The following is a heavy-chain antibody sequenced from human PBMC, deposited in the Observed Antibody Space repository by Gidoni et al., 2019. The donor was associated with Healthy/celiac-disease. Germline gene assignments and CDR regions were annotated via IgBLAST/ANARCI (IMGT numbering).Heavy chain of an antibody. Sequence: QVQLVQSGAEVKQPGSSVKVPCKASGGTFSSYAISWVRQAPGQGLEWMGGILPIFGTANYAQKFQGRVTITADESTSTAYMELSSLRSEDTAVYYCARGSWNYGEEHAFDIWGQGTMVTVSS. CDR3: ARGSWNYGEEHAFDI. CDR2: ILPIFGTA. CDR1: GGTFSSYA. V-gene: IGHV1-69*01. D-gene: IGHD1-7*01. J-gene: IGHJ3*02.